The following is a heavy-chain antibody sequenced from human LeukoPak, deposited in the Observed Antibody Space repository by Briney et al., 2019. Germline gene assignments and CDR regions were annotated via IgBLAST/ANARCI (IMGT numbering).Heavy chain of an antibody. CDR1: GFTFCSYA. CDR3: ARDRTEYSSGSHYFDY. J-gene: IGHJ4*02. CDR2: ISYDGSNK. Sequence: GGALRLSCAASGFTFCSYAMLWVRQAPGKGLEWVAVISYDGSNKYYADSVKCRFTISRDNSKNTLYLQMNSLRAEDTAVYYCARDRTEYSSGSHYFDYWGQGTLVTVSS. D-gene: IGHD6-19*01. V-gene: IGHV3-30-3*01.